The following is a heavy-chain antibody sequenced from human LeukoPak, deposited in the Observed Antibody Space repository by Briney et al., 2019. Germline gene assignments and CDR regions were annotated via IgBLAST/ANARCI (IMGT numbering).Heavy chain of an antibody. CDR2: ISWDGGST. V-gene: IGHV3-43D*03. Sequence: GRSLRLSCAASGFTFDEYAMHWVRQAPGKGLDWVSLISWDGGSTYYADSVKGRFTISRDNSKNSLYLQMNSLRAEDTALYYCAKDPVGYGGNYFDYWGQGTLVTVSS. D-gene: IGHD4-23*01. CDR1: GFTFDEYA. J-gene: IGHJ4*02. CDR3: AKDPVGYGGNYFDY.